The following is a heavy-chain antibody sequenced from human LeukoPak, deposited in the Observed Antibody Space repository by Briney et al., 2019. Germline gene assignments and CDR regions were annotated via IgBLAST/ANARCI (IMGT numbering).Heavy chain of an antibody. CDR3: ARLALGYYDSSGYYDY. V-gene: IGHV3-13*01. CDR1: GFTFSSYN. D-gene: IGHD3-22*01. Sequence: PGGSLRLPCAASGFTFSSYNMHWVRQATGKGLEWVSAIGTAGDTYYPGSVKGRFTISRENAKNSLYLQMNSLRAGDTAVYYCARLALGYYDSSGYYDYWGQGTLVTVSS. J-gene: IGHJ4*02. CDR2: IGTAGDT.